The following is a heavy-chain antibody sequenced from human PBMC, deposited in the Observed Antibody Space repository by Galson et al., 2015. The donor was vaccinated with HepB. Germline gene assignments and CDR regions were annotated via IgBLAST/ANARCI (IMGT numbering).Heavy chain of an antibody. Sequence: QVQLQESGPGLVKPSETLSLTCAVYGGSFSGYYWRWIRQPPGTGLEWIGEINHSGITNYNPSLKSRVTISVDTSKNHFSLKLSSVTAADTSVYYCARGIRYFDWPVDYWGQGTLFTVSS. J-gene: IGHJ4*02. CDR3: ARGIRYFDWPVDY. V-gene: IGHV4-34*01. CDR1: GGSFSGYY. CDR2: INHSGIT. D-gene: IGHD3-9*01.